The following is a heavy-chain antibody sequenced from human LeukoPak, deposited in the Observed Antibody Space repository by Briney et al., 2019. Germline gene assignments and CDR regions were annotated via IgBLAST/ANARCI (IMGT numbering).Heavy chain of an antibody. CDR1: GFTFSSYA. Sequence: GGSLRLSCAASGFTFSSYAVSWVRQAPGKGLECVSLISGSGGSTYYADSVKGRFTVSRDNSKNTLYLQINSLRGEDTAVYYCAKGKYSSGGVPDYWGQGTLVTVSS. J-gene: IGHJ4*02. D-gene: IGHD6-19*01. CDR3: AKGKYSSGGVPDY. V-gene: IGHV3-23*01. CDR2: ISGSGGST.